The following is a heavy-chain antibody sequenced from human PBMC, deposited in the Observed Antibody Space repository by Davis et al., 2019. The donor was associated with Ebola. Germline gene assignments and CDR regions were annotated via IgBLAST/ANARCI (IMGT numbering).Heavy chain of an antibody. V-gene: IGHV1-8*01. Sequence: ASVKVSCKASGYTFTGYDINWVRQATGQGLEWMGWMNPNSGNTGYAQTFQGRVTMTRDTSTSTVYMELSSLRSEDTAVYYCARAGKYCISTSCYLYYYYGMDVWGQGTTVTVSS. CDR1: GYTFTGYD. CDR3: ARAGKYCISTSCYLYYYYGMDV. CDR2: MNPNSGNT. J-gene: IGHJ6*02. D-gene: IGHD2-2*01.